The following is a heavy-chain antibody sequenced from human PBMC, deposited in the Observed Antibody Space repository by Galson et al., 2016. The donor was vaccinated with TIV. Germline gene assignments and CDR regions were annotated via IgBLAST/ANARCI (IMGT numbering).Heavy chain of an antibody. V-gene: IGHV1-2*02. J-gene: IGHJ3*02. CDR3: ARGYGVNASEI. D-gene: IGHD3-10*01. Sequence: SVKVSCKASGYIFTDYCMQWIRQAPGQGLEWMGWINLNTGGTFYAQKFQGGVTMTRDTSISTAYLDLTSLRSDDTAVYFCARGYGVNASEIWGQGTMVTVSS. CDR1: GYIFTDYC. CDR2: INLNTGGT.